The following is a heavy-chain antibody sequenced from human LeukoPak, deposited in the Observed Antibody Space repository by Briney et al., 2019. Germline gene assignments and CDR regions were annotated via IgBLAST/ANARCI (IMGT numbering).Heavy chain of an antibody. CDR3: ARGGYSDNWFDP. V-gene: IGHV3-30-3*01. CDR2: ISYDGSNK. Sequence: GGSLRLSCAASGFTFSSYAMHWVRQAPGKGLEWVAVISYDGSNKYYADSVKGRFTISRDNSKNTLYLQMNSLRAEDTALYHCARGGYSDNWFDPWGQGTLVTVSS. J-gene: IGHJ5*02. CDR1: GFTFSSYA. D-gene: IGHD5-18*01.